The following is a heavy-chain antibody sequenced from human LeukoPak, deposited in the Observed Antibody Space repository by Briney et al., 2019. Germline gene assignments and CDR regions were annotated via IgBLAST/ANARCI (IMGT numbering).Heavy chain of an antibody. V-gene: IGHV4-34*01. Sequence: GSLRLSCAASGFTFSSYEMNWIRQPPGKGLEWIGEINHSGSTNYNPSLKSRVTISVDTSKNQFSLNLSSVTAADTAVYYCARGATYSGSYYNYWGQGTLVTVSS. CDR3: ARGATYSGSYYNY. CDR2: INHSGST. CDR1: GFTFSSYE. J-gene: IGHJ4*02. D-gene: IGHD1-26*01.